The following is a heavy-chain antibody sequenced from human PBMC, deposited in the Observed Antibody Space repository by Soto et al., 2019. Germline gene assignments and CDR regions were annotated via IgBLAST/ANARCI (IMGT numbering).Heavy chain of an antibody. D-gene: IGHD6-19*01. CDR3: ARDGDESSGWYLSGEY. CDR1: GGTFSSYT. Sequence: QVQLVQSGAEVKKPGSSVKVSCKASGGTFSSYTISWVRQAPGQGLEWMGRIIPILGIANYAQKFQGIVTITADKSTSTAYMELSSLRSEDTAVYSCARDGDESSGWYLSGEYWGQGTLVTFSS. CDR2: IIPILGIA. J-gene: IGHJ4*02. V-gene: IGHV1-69*08.